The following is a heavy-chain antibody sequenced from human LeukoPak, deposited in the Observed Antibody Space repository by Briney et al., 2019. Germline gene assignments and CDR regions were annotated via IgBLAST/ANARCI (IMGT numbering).Heavy chain of an antibody. D-gene: IGHD2-15*01. CDR1: GFTFSSYS. Sequence: PGGSLRLSCAASGFTFSSYSMNWVRQAPGKGLEWVSSISSSSSYIYYADSVKGRFTISRDNAKNSLYLQMNSLRAEDTAVYYCASNGGTPDAFDIWGKGTMVTVSS. CDR3: ASNGGTPDAFDI. J-gene: IGHJ3*02. CDR2: ISSSSSYI. V-gene: IGHV3-21*01.